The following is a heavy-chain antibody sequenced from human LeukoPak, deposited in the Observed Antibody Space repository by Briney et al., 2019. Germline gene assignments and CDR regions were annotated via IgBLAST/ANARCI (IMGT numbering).Heavy chain of an antibody. Sequence: GRSLTLSCAGSGFNFNNYAMHWVRQAPGKGLEWVAAISYHGKSEHYADPVKGRLTISRDNARNSLYLQMNSLRAEDTAVYYCARGVGYRGYVDYWGQGTLVTVSS. V-gene: IGHV3-30*03. CDR3: ARGVGYRGYVDY. CDR1: GFNFNNYA. CDR2: ISYHGKSE. J-gene: IGHJ4*02. D-gene: IGHD5-12*01.